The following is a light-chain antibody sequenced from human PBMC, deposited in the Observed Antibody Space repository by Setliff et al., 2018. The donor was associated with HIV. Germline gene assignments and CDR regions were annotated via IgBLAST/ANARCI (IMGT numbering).Light chain of an antibody. CDR2: SNN. CDR1: GSNIGTNT. CDR3: AAWDDSLNGYV. J-gene: IGLJ1*01. V-gene: IGLV1-44*01. Sequence: QSVLTQPPSASGTPGQRVTISCSGSGSNIGTNTVTWYHQLPGTAPKVLIHSNNQRPSGVPDRFSGSKSGTSASLAISGLQSEDEADYYCAAWDDSLNGYVFATGTKV.